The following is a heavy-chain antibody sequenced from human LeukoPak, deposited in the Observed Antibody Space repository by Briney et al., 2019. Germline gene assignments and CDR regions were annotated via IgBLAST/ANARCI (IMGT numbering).Heavy chain of an antibody. D-gene: IGHD6-19*01. J-gene: IGHJ4*02. CDR3: ARSSDYSSAWPFDY. CDR2: ISYSGST. Sequence: SETLSLTCTVSGGSISTYYWNWIRQPPGKGLEWIGCISYSGSTIYNPSLKSRVTISVDTSKNQFSLKLSSMTAADTAVYYCARSSDYSSAWPFDYWGQGTLVTVSS. CDR1: GGSISTYY. V-gene: IGHV4-59*01.